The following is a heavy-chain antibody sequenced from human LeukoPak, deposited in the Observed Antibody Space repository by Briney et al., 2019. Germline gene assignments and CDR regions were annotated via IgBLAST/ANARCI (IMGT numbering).Heavy chain of an antibody. J-gene: IGHJ4*02. CDR2: ISSGSNDI. CDR1: GFTFSSYS. Sequence: SGGSLRLSCAASGFTFSSYSMNWVRQAPGKGLEWVSFISSGSNDIYYADSVKGRFTISRDNAKNSLYLEMNSLRAEDTAVYYCARSIGAAYFDNWGQGTLVTVSS. V-gene: IGHV3-21*01. D-gene: IGHD6-13*01. CDR3: ARSIGAAYFDN.